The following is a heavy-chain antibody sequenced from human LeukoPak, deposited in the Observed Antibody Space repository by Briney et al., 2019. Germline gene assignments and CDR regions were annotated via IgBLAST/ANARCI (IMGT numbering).Heavy chain of an antibody. J-gene: IGHJ4*02. CDR3: ARAVYYDFWSGYDNNPYYFDY. CDR1: GFTFSSYS. Sequence: GGSLSLSCAASGFTFSSYSMNWVRQAPGKGLEWVSSTSSSSSYIYYADSVKGRFTISRDNAKNSLYLQMNSLRAEDTAVYYCARAVYYDFWSGYDNNPYYFDYWGQGTLVTVSS. CDR2: TSSSSSYI. V-gene: IGHV3-21*01. D-gene: IGHD3-3*01.